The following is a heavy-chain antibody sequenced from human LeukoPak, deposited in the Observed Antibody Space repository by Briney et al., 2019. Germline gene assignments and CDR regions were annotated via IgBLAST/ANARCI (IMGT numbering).Heavy chain of an antibody. J-gene: IGHJ3*02. CDR3: ASGNTGYDRESFDM. CDR2: IYRSGST. CDR1: GGSISSGGYS. Sequence: PSETLSLTCAVSGGSISSGGYSWSWVRQPPGEGLEWVGYIYRSGSTYYNPSLQSRVTISLDRSKDQFSLKLSSMTAADTAVYYCASGNTGYDRESFDMGGQGTMVTVSS. D-gene: IGHD5-12*01. V-gene: IGHV4-30-2*01.